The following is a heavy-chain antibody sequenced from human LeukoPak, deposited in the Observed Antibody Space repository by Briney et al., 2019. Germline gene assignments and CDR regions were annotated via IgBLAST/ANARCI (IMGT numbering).Heavy chain of an antibody. CDR2: IYSGGST. D-gene: IGHD6-6*01. CDR3: ASRGKGGGSSPALFDY. Sequence: GGSLRLSCAASGFTFSNYALSWVRQAPGKGLEWVSVIYSGGSTYYADSVKGRFTISRDNSKNTLYLQMNSLRAEDTAVYYCASRGKGGGSSPALFDYWGQGTLVTVSS. CDR1: GFTFSNYA. J-gene: IGHJ4*02. V-gene: IGHV3-53*01.